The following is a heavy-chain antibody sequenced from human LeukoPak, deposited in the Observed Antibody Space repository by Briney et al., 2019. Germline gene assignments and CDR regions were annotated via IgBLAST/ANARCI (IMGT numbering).Heavy chain of an antibody. CDR1: GGSISSGGYS. J-gene: IGHJ3*02. Sequence: SETLSLTCAVSGGSISSGGYSWSWIRQPPGKGLEWIGYIYHSGSTYYNPSLKSRVTISVDRSKNQFSLKLSSVTAADTAVYYCARYGDYVAFDIWGQGTMVTVSS. D-gene: IGHD4-17*01. CDR2: IYHSGST. V-gene: IGHV4-30-2*01. CDR3: ARYGDYVAFDI.